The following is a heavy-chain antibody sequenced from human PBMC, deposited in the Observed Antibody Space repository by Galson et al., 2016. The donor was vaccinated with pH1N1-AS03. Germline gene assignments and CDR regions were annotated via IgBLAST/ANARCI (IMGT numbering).Heavy chain of an antibody. CDR1: GYTFTTFD. Sequence: SVKVSCKASGYTFTTFDINWVRLATGQGLEWMGWMNPNSANTGYAQKFQDRVTMTRNTSISTAYMELSSLRSEDTAVYCCAIKSVGYGSGSSYFDYWGQGTLVTVSS. CDR3: AIKSVGYGSGSSYFDY. D-gene: IGHD3-10*01. CDR2: MNPNSANT. V-gene: IGHV1-8*01. J-gene: IGHJ4*02.